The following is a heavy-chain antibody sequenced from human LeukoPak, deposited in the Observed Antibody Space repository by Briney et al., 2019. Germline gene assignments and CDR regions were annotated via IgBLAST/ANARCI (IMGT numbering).Heavy chain of an antibody. CDR2: INHSGST. CDR1: GGSFSGYY. V-gene: IGHV4-34*01. Sequence: SETLSLTCAVYGGSFSGYYWSWIRQPPGKGLEWIGEINHSGSTNYNPSLKSRVTISVDTSKNQFSLKLSSVTAADTAVYYCARGGVWDCSSTSCYGSPYYFDYWAREPWSPSPQ. D-gene: IGHD2-2*01. CDR3: ARGGVWDCSSTSCYGSPYYFDY. J-gene: IGHJ4*02.